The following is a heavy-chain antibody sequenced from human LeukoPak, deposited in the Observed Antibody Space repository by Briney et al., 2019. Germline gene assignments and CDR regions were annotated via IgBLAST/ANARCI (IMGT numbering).Heavy chain of an antibody. CDR2: ISSSGTII. Sequence: GGSLRLSCAASGFTFSDYYMSWIRQAPGKGLEWVSYISSSGTIIYYADSVKGRFTISRDNAKNSLYLQMNGLRAEDTAVYYCARDVAYYYESSGYYSLGFDIWGQGTMVTVSS. D-gene: IGHD3-22*01. CDR1: GFTFSDYY. CDR3: ARDVAYYYESSGYYSLGFDI. J-gene: IGHJ3*02. V-gene: IGHV3-11*04.